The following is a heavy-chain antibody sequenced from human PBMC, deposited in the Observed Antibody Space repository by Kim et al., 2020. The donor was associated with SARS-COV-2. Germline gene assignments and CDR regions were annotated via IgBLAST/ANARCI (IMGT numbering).Heavy chain of an antibody. CDR2: IYSGGST. Sequence: GGSLRLSCAASGFTVSSNYMSWVRQAPGKGLEWVSVIYSGGSTYYADSVKGRFTISRDNSKNTLYLQMYSLRAEDTAVYYCARDIAVAGGYDYWGQGTLVTVSS. V-gene: IGHV3-53*01. CDR1: GFTVSSNY. CDR3: ARDIAVAGGYDY. J-gene: IGHJ4*02. D-gene: IGHD6-19*01.